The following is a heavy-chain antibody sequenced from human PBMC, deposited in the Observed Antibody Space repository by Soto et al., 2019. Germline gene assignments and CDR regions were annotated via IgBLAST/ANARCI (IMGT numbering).Heavy chain of an antibody. CDR1: GGSISSGGYS. V-gene: IGHV4-30-2*01. J-gene: IGHJ5*02. CDR2: IYHSGST. D-gene: IGHD3-22*01. CDR3: ARVKGSSGYYYVGWFDP. Sequence: NPSETLSLTCAVSGGSISSGGYSWSWIRQPPGKGLEWIGYIYHSGSTYYNPSLKSRVTISVDRSKNQFSLKLSSVTAADTAVYYCARVKGSSGYYYVGWFDPWGQGTLVTVSS.